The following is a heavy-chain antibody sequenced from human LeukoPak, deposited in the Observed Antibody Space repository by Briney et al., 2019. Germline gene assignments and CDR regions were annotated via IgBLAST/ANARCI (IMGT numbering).Heavy chain of an antibody. CDR2: VFHSGNT. CDR1: GGSISSSSYY. D-gene: IGHD5-24*01. Sequence: SETLSLTCTVSGGSISSSSYYWGWIRQPPGKGLEWVGSVFHSGNTYYNPSLKSRLTISADTSKNQFSLTLTSVTAADTAVYYCASELYGVGSHYWGQGTLVTVSS. J-gene: IGHJ4*02. V-gene: IGHV4-39*01. CDR3: ASELYGVGSHY.